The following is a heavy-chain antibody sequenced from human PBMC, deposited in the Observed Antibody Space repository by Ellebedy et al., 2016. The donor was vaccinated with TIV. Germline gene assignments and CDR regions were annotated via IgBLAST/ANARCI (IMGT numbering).Heavy chain of an antibody. CDR1: GFTFSNAW. CDR3: TTLKLGGRPLLYSNYH. Sequence: GESLKISCAASGFTFSNAWMNWVRQAPGKGLEWVGRIKSKTDGGTTDYAAPVKGRFTISRDDSKNTLYLQMNSLKTEDTAVYYCTTLKLGGRPLLYSNYHWGQGTLVTVSS. D-gene: IGHD4-11*01. V-gene: IGHV3-15*07. J-gene: IGHJ5*02. CDR2: IKSKTDGGTT.